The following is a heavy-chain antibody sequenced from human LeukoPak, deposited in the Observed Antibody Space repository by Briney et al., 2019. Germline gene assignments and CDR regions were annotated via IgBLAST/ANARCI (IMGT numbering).Heavy chain of an antibody. D-gene: IGHD3-16*01. Sequence: GGSLRLSCAASGFTFDDYAMHWVRQAPGKGLEWVSGISWNSGSIGYADSVKGRFTISRDNSRDTLYLQMNSLRAEDTAVYYCAKGYYDYVWGSYYFDYWGQGTLVTVSS. CDR3: AKGYYDYVWGSYYFDY. J-gene: IGHJ4*02. V-gene: IGHV3-9*01. CDR2: ISWNSGSI. CDR1: GFTFDDYA.